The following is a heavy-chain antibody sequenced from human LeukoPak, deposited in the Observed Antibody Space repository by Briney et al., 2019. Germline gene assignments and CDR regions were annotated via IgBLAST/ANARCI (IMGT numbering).Heavy chain of an antibody. J-gene: IGHJ4*02. CDR2: ISGSGGST. D-gene: IGHD6-13*01. Sequence: PGGSLRLSCAASGFTFSSYAMHWVRQAPGKGLEWVSAISGSGGSTYYADSVKGRFTISRDNSKNTLYLQMNSLRAEDTAVYYCAKDGGSSWPPLHAGYWGQGTLVTVSS. V-gene: IGHV3-23*01. CDR3: AKDGGSSWPPLHAGY. CDR1: GFTFSSYA.